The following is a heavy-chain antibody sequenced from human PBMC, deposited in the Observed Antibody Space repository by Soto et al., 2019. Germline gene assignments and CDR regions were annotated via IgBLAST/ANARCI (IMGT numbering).Heavy chain of an antibody. Sequence: EVQLLESGGGLVQPGGSLRLACAAAGFSFSNYAMNWVRQAPGKGLEWVSGISGGGGCTYYADYVKARFIISRDNSKITVYLQMNSLRAEDTAFYYCAKGSISDRETFNFDSWGQGTLVTVSS. J-gene: IGHJ4*02. CDR3: AKGSISDRETFNFDS. V-gene: IGHV3-23*01. CDR1: GFSFSNYA. CDR2: ISGGGGCT. D-gene: IGHD3-10*01.